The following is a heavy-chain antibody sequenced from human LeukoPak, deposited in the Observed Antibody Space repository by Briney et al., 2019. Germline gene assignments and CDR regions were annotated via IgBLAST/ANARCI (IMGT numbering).Heavy chain of an antibody. CDR1: GFTFSSYE. CDR2: IGSSGSAI. Sequence: PGGSLRLSCAASGFTFSSYEMNWVRQAPGKGLEWVSYIGSSGSAIYYADSVKGRFTISRDNAKNSLYLQMNSLRAEDAAVYYCARVPYSSGWYCFDYWGQGTLVTVSS. V-gene: IGHV3-48*03. D-gene: IGHD6-19*01. CDR3: ARVPYSSGWYCFDY. J-gene: IGHJ4*02.